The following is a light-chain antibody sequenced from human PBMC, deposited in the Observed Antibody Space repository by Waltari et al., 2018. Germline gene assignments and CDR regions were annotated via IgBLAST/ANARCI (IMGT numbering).Light chain of an antibody. CDR3: QQYGTSPPLT. CDR2: GAS. Sequence: RACQCVSRSDLAGYQQNPGQAPRLLIYGASSRAAGIPDRFSGSGSGTDFTLSISRLEPEDFAVYYCQQYGTSPPLTFGGGTKVEIK. J-gene: IGKJ4*01. V-gene: IGKV3-20*01. CDR1: QCVSRSD.